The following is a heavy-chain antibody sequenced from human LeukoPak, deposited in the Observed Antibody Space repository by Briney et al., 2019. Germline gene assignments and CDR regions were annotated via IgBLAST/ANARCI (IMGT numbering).Heavy chain of an antibody. V-gene: IGHV3-23*01. Sequence: GGSLRLSCAASGFTFSSYAMGWVRQAPGKGLQWVSAISGSGTATYYADSVKGRFTISRDNSKNTLYLQMNSLRAEDTAVYYCAKPLSAASGTDFDYWGQGTLVTVSS. CDR1: GFTFSSYA. J-gene: IGHJ4*02. CDR3: AKPLSAASGTDFDY. D-gene: IGHD6-13*01. CDR2: ISGSGTAT.